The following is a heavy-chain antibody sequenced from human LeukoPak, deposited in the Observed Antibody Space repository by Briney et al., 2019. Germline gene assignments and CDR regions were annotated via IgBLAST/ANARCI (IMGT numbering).Heavy chain of an antibody. D-gene: IGHD3-9*01. V-gene: IGHV4-59*12. CDR3: ARDIGDYYDILTGYYYYMDV. CDR2: IYYSGST. CDR1: GGSISSYY. J-gene: IGHJ6*03. Sequence: PSETLSLTCTVSGGSISSYYWSWIRQPPGKGLEWIGYIYYSGSTNYNPSLKSRVTISVDTSKNQFSLKLCSVTAADTAVYYCARDIGDYYDILTGYYYYMDVWGKGTTVTISS.